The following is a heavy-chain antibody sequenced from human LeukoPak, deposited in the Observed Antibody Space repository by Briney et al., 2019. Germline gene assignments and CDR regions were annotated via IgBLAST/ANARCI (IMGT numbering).Heavy chain of an antibody. CDR1: GFTFSTYA. D-gene: IGHD6-19*01. CDR3: ARVSAPGTSGWYFGY. J-gene: IGHJ4*02. V-gene: IGHV3-48*02. CDR2: ISTSSNRI. Sequence: QPGGSLRLSCAASGFTFSTYAMSWVRQAPGKGLEWVSYISTSSNRIDYADSVKGRFTMSRDNAKNLLYLQMNSLRDEDTAMYYCARVSAPGTSGWYFGYWGQGTLVTVSS.